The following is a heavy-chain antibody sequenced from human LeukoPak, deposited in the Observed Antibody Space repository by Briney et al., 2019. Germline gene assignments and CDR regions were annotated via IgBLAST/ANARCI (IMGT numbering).Heavy chain of an antibody. Sequence: PGGSLRLSCAASGFTFSNYAMYWVRQAPGKGLEWVAVMSNDGSIKKYANSVKGRFTISRDNSKSMLYLQMDSLRAEDTAVYYCAREFTIFGVVIQRYDAFDVWGQGTMVTVSS. V-gene: IGHV3-30-3*01. CDR1: GFTFSNYA. J-gene: IGHJ3*01. D-gene: IGHD3-3*01. CDR2: MSNDGSIK. CDR3: AREFTIFGVVIQRYDAFDV.